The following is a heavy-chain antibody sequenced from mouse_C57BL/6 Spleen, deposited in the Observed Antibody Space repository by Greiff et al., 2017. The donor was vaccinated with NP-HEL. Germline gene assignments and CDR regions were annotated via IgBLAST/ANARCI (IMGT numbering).Heavy chain of an antibody. Sequence: QVQLQQPGTELVKPGASVKLSCKASGYTLTSYWMRWVKQRPGQGLEWIGNINPSNGGTNYNEKFKSKATLTVDKSSSTAYMQLSSLTSEDSAVYYCAREGPLRSGTRAMDYWGQGTSVTVSS. D-gene: IGHD4-1*01. CDR1: GYTLTSYW. J-gene: IGHJ4*01. V-gene: IGHV1-53*01. CDR2: INPSNGGT. CDR3: AREGPLRSGTRAMDY.